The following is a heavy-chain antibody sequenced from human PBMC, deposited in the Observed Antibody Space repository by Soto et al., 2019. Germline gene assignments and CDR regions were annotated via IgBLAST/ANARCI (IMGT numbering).Heavy chain of an antibody. J-gene: IGHJ4*02. V-gene: IGHV3-15*07. CDR2: IKSKTDGGKT. D-gene: IGHD3-10*01. Sequence: EVQLVESGGGLVKPGGSLRVSCAASGFTFSNAWMFWVRQAPGKGLEWVGRIKSKTDGGKTDYTTPVKDRFTISREDSKYTVYLEMSSLDIEDTAVYYCCTGVARVRSGALGYWGQGVLVTVSS. CDR1: GFTFSNAW. CDR3: CTGVARVRSGALGY.